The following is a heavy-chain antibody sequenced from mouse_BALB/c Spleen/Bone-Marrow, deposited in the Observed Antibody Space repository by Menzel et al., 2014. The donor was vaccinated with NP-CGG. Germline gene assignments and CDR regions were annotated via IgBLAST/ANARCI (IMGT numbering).Heavy chain of an antibody. CDR3: ARDDDSYAMDY. Sequence: VQGVESGPGLVAPSQSLSITCTVSGSSLTSYSVHWVRQPPGKGLEWLGVIWAGGSTNYNSALMSRLSISKDNSKSQVFLKMGSLQTDDTAMFYCARDDDSYAMDYWGQGTSVTVSS. J-gene: IGHJ4*01. V-gene: IGHV2-9*02. D-gene: IGHD2-3*01. CDR1: GSSLTSYS. CDR2: IWAGGST.